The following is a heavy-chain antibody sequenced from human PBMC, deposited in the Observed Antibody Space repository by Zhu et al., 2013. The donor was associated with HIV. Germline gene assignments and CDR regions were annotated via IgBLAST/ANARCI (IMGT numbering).Heavy chain of an antibody. CDR1: GDSFSSDP. CDR2: HIPVFDMS. CDR3: SRALGGGYHDVVAGH. J-gene: IGHJ4*02. Sequence: QERLAQSGAELAKPGSSVRVSCQASGDSFSSDPIAWVRQSPAGGLAWIGAHIPVFDMSRYPQKFQGLVTITADTSSNTVYMELNSLRSEDTAVYYCSRALGGGYHDVVAGHWGRGTLVTVS. V-gene: IGHV1-69*17. D-gene: IGHD3-16*01.